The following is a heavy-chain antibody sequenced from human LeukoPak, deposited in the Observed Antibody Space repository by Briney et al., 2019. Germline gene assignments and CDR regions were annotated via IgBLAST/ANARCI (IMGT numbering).Heavy chain of an antibody. J-gene: IGHJ5*01. CDR1: GFTFSSHT. D-gene: IGHD2/OR15-2a*01. CDR2: VSSNVNKM. Sequence: PGGSLRLSCAASGFTFSSHTMNWVRQAPGKGLEWVACVSSNVNKMYYAESVRGRFTVSRDNAGNSLSLQMDSLRAEDTAVYHCTRELLSLHQGLDSWGQGTLVTVSS. CDR3: TRELLSLHQGLDS. V-gene: IGHV3-21*06.